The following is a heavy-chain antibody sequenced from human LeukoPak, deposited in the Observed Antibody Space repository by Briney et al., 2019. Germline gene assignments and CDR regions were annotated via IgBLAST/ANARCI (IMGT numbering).Heavy chain of an antibody. Sequence: ASVKVSCKASGGTFSSYAISWVRQAPGQGLEWMGGIIPIFGTANYAQKFQGRVTITADKFTSTAYMGLSSLRSEDTAVFYCARAGTGSYYDYFDHWGQGTLVTVSS. V-gene: IGHV1-69*06. CDR2: IIPIFGTA. D-gene: IGHD1-26*01. CDR1: GGTFSSYA. J-gene: IGHJ4*02. CDR3: ARAGTGSYYDYFDH.